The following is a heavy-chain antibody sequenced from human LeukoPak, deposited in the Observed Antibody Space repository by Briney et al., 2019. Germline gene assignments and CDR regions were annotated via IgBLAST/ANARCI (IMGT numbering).Heavy chain of an antibody. CDR3: ARDRRRVLLWFGESHSYYGMDV. CDR1: GYTFTGYY. Sequence: GASVKVSCKASGYTFTGYYMHWVRQAPGQGLEWMGWINPNSGGTNYAQKFQGRVTMTRDTSISTAYMELSRLRSDDTAVYYCARDRRRVLLWFGESHSYYGMDVWGQGTTVTVSS. CDR2: INPNSGGT. D-gene: IGHD3-10*01. V-gene: IGHV1-2*02. J-gene: IGHJ6*02.